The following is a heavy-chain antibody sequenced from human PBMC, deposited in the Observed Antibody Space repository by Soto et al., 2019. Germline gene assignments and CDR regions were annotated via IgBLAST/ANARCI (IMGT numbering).Heavy chain of an antibody. CDR2: IWYDGSNK. V-gene: IGHV3-33*03. J-gene: IGHJ4*02. D-gene: IGHD2-15*01. CDR3: ARWGCSGSNCNLNQRSFDL. CDR1: GFIFNQYG. Sequence: GGSLRLSRAASGFIFNQYGMHWFRQAPGKGLEWVTVIWYDGSNKYYADSVKGRFTFSRDNSKNTMSLQMNSLRVEDTAVYYCARWGCSGSNCNLNQRSFDLWGQGTLVTVSS.